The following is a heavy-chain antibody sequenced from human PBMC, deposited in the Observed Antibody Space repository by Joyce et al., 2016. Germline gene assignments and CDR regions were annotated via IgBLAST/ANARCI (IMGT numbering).Heavy chain of an antibody. V-gene: IGHV4-39*01. CDR2: IYYSGST. J-gene: IGHJ4*02. CDR1: GGSISSSSYY. D-gene: IGHD6-19*01. CDR3: ARRQWLGWIDY. Sequence: QLQLQESGPGLVKPSETLSLTCTVSGGSISSSSYYWGWIRLPPGKGLEVIGSIYYSGSTYYKPYLKSRVTISVDTSKNQFSLKLSSVTAADTAVYYCARRQWLGWIDYWGQGTLVTVSS.